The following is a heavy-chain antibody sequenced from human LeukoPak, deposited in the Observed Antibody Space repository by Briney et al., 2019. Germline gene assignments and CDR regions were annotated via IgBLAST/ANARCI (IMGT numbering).Heavy chain of an antibody. V-gene: IGHV3-30*02. CDR1: GFTFSSYG. Sequence: PGGSLRLSCAASGFTFSSYGMHWVRQAPGKGLEWVAFIRYDGSNKYNADSVKGRFTISRDNSKNTLYLQMNSLRAEDTAMYYCAKDRDNYDSSGYEGFDYWGQGTLVTVSS. J-gene: IGHJ4*02. CDR3: AKDRDNYDSSGYEGFDY. CDR2: IRYDGSNK. D-gene: IGHD3-22*01.